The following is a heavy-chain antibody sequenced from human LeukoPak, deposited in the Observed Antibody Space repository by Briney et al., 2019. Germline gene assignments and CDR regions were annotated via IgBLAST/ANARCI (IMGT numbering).Heavy chain of an antibody. V-gene: IGHV4-4*08. CDR2: IYTSGST. Sequence: GSPRLSCAASGFTFSSYSMNWVRQAPGKGLEWIGRIYTSGSTNYNPSLKSRVTISVDTSKNQFSLKLSSVTAADTAVYYCARDQAVAGPNWFDPWGQGTLVTVSS. J-gene: IGHJ5*02. D-gene: IGHD6-19*01. CDR3: ARDQAVAGPNWFDP. CDR1: GFTFSSYS.